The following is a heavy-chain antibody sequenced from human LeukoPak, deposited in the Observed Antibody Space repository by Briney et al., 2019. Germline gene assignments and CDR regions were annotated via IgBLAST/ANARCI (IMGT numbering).Heavy chain of an antibody. CDR3: AGSIAAAEDAFDI. Sequence: ASMKVSCKASGYTFTSYGISWVRQAPGQGLEWMGWISAYNGNTNYAQKLQGRVTMTTDTSTSTAYMELRSLRSDDTAVYYCAGSIAAAEDAFDIWGQGTMVTVSS. J-gene: IGHJ3*02. V-gene: IGHV1-18*01. D-gene: IGHD6-13*01. CDR1: GYTFTSYG. CDR2: ISAYNGNT.